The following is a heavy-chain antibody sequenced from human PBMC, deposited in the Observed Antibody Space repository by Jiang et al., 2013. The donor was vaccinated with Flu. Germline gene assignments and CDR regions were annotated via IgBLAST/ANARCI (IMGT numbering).Heavy chain of an antibody. V-gene: IGHV2-5*01. CDR1: GFSLSTSGVG. Sequence: KPTQTLTLTCTFSGFSLSTSGVGVGWIRQPPGKALEWLALIYWNDDKRYSPSLKSRLTITKDTSKNQVVLTMTNMDPVDTATYYCAHKLCRSGGSCSQFDYWGQGTLVTVSS. D-gene: IGHD2-15*01. CDR2: IYWNDDK. J-gene: IGHJ4*02. CDR3: AHKLCRSGGSCSQFDY.